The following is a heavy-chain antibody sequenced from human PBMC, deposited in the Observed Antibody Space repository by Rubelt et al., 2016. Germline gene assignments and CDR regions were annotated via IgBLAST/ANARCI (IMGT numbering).Heavy chain of an antibody. D-gene: IGHD6-13*01. CDR2: INPSGGST. CDR3: ARPIGYSSSWYNY. Sequence: QVQLVQSGAEVKKPGASVKVSCKASGYTFTSYGISWVRQAPGQGLEWMGIINPSGGSTSDEQKFQGRVTMTRDTYTSTVYMELSSLRSEDTAVYYGARPIGYSSSWYNYWGQGTLVTVSS. J-gene: IGHJ4*02. V-gene: IGHV1-46*01. CDR1: GYTFTSYG.